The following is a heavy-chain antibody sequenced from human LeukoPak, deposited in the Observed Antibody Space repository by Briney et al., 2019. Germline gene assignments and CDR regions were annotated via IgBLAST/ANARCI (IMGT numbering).Heavy chain of an antibody. D-gene: IGHD2-8*01. CDR3: AITRRYCTNGVCYRRFYFDY. J-gene: IGHJ4*02. CDR1: GYTFTGYY. Sequence: GASVKVSCKASGYTFTGYYMHWVRQAPGQGLEWMGWINPNSGGTNYAQKFQGRVTMARDTSISTAYMELSRLRSEDTAVYYCAITRRYCTNGVCYRRFYFDYWGQGTLVTVSS. V-gene: IGHV1-2*02. CDR2: INPNSGGT.